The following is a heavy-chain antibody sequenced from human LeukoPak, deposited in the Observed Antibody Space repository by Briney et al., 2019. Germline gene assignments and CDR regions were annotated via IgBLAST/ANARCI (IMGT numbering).Heavy chain of an antibody. J-gene: IGHJ1*01. V-gene: IGHV1-18*01. CDR3: ARVGPVFSMDRAEYFQH. D-gene: IGHD3-10*01. CDR1: GYTFTSYG. CDR2: ISAYNGNT. Sequence: VASVKVSCKASGYTFTSYGISWVRQAPGQGLEWMGWISAYNGNTNYAQKLQGRVTMTTDTSTSTAYMELRSLRSDDTAVYYCARVGPVFSMDRAEYFQHWGQGTLVTVSS.